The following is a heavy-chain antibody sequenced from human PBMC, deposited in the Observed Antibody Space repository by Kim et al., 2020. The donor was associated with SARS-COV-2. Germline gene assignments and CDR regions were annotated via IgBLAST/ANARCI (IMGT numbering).Heavy chain of an antibody. Sequence: DSVKGRFTISRDNSQNTLYLQMSSLRAEDTAVYYCVKGVRAAAGLPPFDYWGQGTLVTVSS. CDR3: VKGVRAAAGLPPFDY. V-gene: IGHV3-64D*09. D-gene: IGHD6-13*01. J-gene: IGHJ4*02.